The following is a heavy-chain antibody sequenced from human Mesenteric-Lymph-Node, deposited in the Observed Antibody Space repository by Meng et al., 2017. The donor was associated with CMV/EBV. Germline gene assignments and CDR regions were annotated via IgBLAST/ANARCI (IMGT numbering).Heavy chain of an antibody. CDR2: ISDSGGIT. Sequence: GESLKISCAASGFTFSNNVMSWVRQAPEKGLEWVSGISDSGGITYYADSVEGRFTISRDNSKNTLYLQMSSLRGEDTAVYYCAKDEPAAALYYYAMDVWGQGTTVTVSS. CDR3: AKDEPAAALYYYAMDV. J-gene: IGHJ6*02. CDR1: GFTFSNNV. D-gene: IGHD2-2*01. V-gene: IGHV3-23*01.